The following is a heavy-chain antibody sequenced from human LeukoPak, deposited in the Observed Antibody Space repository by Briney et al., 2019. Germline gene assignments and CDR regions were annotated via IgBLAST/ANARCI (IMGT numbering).Heavy chain of an antibody. D-gene: IGHD6-19*01. J-gene: IGHJ4*02. Sequence: PSETLSLTCTVSGGSISSSSYYWGWIRQPPGKGLEWIGSIYYSGSTYYNPSLKSRVTISVDTSKNQFSLKLSSVTAADTAVYYCARAVAGTRFDYWGQGTLVTVSS. CDR2: IYYSGST. V-gene: IGHV4-39*01. CDR3: ARAVAGTRFDY. CDR1: GGSISSSSYY.